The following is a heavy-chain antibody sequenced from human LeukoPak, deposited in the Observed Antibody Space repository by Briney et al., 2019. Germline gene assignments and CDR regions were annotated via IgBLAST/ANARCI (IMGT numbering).Heavy chain of an antibody. J-gene: IGHJ5*02. CDR2: ISYDGSNK. CDR1: GFTISSYA. CDR3: ARGEATALIDP. Sequence: GGSLRLSCAASGFTISSYAMHWVRQAPGKGLEWVAVISYDGSNKYYADSVKGRFTISRDNSKNTLYLQMNSLRAEDTAVYYCARGEATALIDPWGQGTLVTVSS. D-gene: IGHD5-12*01. V-gene: IGHV3-30-3*01.